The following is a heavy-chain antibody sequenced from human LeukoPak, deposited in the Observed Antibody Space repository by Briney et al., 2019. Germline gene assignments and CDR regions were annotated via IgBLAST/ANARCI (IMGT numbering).Heavy chain of an antibody. Sequence: SETLSLTCTVSGGSISSYYWSWIRQPPGKGLEWIGYIYYSGSTNYNPSLKSRVTISVDTSKNQFSLKLSSVTAADTAVYYCARGRDFYYGSGSPYFDYWGQETLVTVSS. CDR2: IYYSGST. V-gene: IGHV4-59*01. CDR1: GGSISSYY. CDR3: ARGRDFYYGSGSPYFDY. J-gene: IGHJ4*02. D-gene: IGHD3-10*01.